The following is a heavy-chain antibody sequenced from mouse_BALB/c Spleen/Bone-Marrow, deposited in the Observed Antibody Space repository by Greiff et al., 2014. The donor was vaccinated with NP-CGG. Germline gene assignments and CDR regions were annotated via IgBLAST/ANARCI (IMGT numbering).Heavy chain of an antibody. Sequence: EVQLVESGAELVKPGASVKLSCTASGFSIKDTYMHWVKQRPEQGLEWIGRIDPANGNTKYDPKFQGKATITADTSSNTAYLQLSSLTSEDTAVYYCAVYDCEGFAYWGQGTLVTVSA. CDR2: IDPANGNT. CDR3: AVYDCEGFAY. CDR1: GFSIKDTY. J-gene: IGHJ3*01. D-gene: IGHD2-4*01. V-gene: IGHV14-3*02.